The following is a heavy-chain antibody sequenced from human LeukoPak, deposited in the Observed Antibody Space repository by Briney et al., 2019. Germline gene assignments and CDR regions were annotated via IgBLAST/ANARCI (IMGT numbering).Heavy chain of an antibody. D-gene: IGHD3-3*01. CDR2: TYHSGST. V-gene: IGHV4-30-2*01. CDR1: GGSISSGGYS. J-gene: IGHJ5*02. Sequence: SETLSLTCAVSGGSISSGGYSWSWIRQPPGKGLEWIGYTYHSGSTYYNPSLKSRVTISVDRSKNQFSLKLSSVTAADTAVYYCARGRITIFGVPLSEFDPWGQGTLVTVSS. CDR3: ARGRITIFGVPLSEFDP.